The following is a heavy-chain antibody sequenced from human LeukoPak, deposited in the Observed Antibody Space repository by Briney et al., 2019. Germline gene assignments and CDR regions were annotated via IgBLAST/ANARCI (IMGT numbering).Heavy chain of an antibody. Sequence: GESLQISCKGSGYSFTSFWIGWVRQMPGKGLEWMGIIYPGDSDTRYSPSFQGQVTFSGDRSINTAYLQWSSQKASDTAMYYCAGIRSYSDAFDIWGQGTLVTVSS. CDR3: AGIRSYSDAFDI. CDR2: IYPGDSDT. J-gene: IGHJ3*02. CDR1: GYSFTSFW. D-gene: IGHD2-21*01. V-gene: IGHV5-51*01.